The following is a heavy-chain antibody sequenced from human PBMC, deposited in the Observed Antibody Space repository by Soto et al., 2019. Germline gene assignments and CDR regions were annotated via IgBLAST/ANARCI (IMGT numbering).Heavy chain of an antibody. CDR1: GFTFGDYA. V-gene: IGHV3-49*03. D-gene: IGHD6-13*01. Sequence: GGSLRLSCTASGFTFGDYAMSWFRQAPGKGLEWVGFIRSKAYGGTTEYAASVKGRFTISRDDSKSIAYLQMNSLKTEDTAVYYCTRDGRIAAAGTGGMDVWGQGTTVTVSS. J-gene: IGHJ6*02. CDR3: TRDGRIAAAGTGGMDV. CDR2: IRSKAYGGTT.